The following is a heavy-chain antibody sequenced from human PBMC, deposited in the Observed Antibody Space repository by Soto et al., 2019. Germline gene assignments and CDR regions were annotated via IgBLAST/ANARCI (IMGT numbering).Heavy chain of an antibody. Sequence: SVKVSCKASGGTFSSYAISWVRQDPGQGLEWMGGIIPIFGTANYAQKFQGRVTITRDTSASTAYMELSSLRSEDTAVYYCARTLPAAAAPTYNWFDPWGQGTLVTVSS. V-gene: IGHV1-69*05. J-gene: IGHJ5*02. CDR3: ARTLPAAAAPTYNWFDP. CDR2: IIPIFGTA. D-gene: IGHD6-13*01. CDR1: GGTFSSYA.